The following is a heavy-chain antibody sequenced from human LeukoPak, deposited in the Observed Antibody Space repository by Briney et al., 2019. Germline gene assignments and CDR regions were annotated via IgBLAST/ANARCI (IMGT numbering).Heavy chain of an antibody. CDR3: ARDYSSGLGSWFDP. Sequence: SETLSLTCAVYGGSFSGYYWGWIRQPPGKGLEWIGEINHSGSTNYNPSLKSRVTISVDTSKNQFSLKLSSVTAADTAVYYCARDYSSGLGSWFDPWGQGTLVTVSS. J-gene: IGHJ5*02. CDR2: INHSGST. CDR1: GGSFSGYY. D-gene: IGHD6-19*01. V-gene: IGHV4-34*01.